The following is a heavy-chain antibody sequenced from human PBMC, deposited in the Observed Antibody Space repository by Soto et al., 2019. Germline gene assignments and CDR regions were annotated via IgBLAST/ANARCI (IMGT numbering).Heavy chain of an antibody. V-gene: IGHV3-23*01. Sequence: EVQLLESGGVLVQPGGSLRLSCAASGFTFSSYAMSWVRQAPGKGLEWVSAISGSGGSTYYADSVKGRFTISRDNSKNTLYMQMNSLRAEDTAVYYCAKDRSTDIVVVPAANDDAFDIWGQGTMVTVSS. CDR3: AKDRSTDIVVVPAANDDAFDI. CDR1: GFTFSSYA. D-gene: IGHD2-2*01. J-gene: IGHJ3*02. CDR2: ISGSGGST.